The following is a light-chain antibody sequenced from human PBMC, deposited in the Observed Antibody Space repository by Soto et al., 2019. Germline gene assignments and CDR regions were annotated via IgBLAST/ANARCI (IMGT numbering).Light chain of an antibody. V-gene: IGKV3-15*01. Sequence: EIVMTQSPATLSVSPGERATLSCRASQSVSSNLAWYQQKPGQAPRLLISGASTRATGIPARFSGSGSGTEFTLTISSLQSEDFAVYYCQQYNKWPPTFGQGTKVEIK. CDR3: QQYNKWPPT. CDR1: QSVSSN. CDR2: GAS. J-gene: IGKJ1*01.